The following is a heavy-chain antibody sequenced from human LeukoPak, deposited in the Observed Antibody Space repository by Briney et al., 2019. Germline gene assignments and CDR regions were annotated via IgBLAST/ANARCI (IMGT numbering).Heavy chain of an antibody. Sequence: GGSLRLSCAASGFTLSSNYMSWVRQAPGKGLEWVSVIYSGGSTYYADSVKGRFTISRDNSKNTLYLQMNSLRAEDTAVYYCARGSRQTGFDPWGQGTLVTVSS. V-gene: IGHV3-66*02. J-gene: IGHJ5*02. CDR1: GFTLSSNY. CDR3: ARGSRQTGFDP. CDR2: IYSGGST. D-gene: IGHD6-6*01.